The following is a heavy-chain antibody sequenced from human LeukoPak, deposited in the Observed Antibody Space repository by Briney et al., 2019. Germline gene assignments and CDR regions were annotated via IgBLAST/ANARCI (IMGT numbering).Heavy chain of an antibody. CDR2: ISSSGSTI. CDR1: GFTFSSYE. Sequence: GGSLRLSCAASGFTFSSYEMNWVRQAQGKGLEWVSYISSSGSTIYYADSVKGRFTISRDNAKNSLYLQMNSLRAEDTAVYYCARGLSPGYDYVWGSYWGQGTLVTVSS. J-gene: IGHJ4*02. V-gene: IGHV3-48*03. CDR3: ARGLSPGYDYVWGSY. D-gene: IGHD3-16*01.